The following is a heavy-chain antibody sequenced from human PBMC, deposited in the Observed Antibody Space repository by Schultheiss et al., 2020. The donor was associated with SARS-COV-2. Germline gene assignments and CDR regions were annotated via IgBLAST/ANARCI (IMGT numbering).Heavy chain of an antibody. CDR1: GGSISSYY. J-gene: IGHJ2*01. Sequence: SQTLSLTCTVSGGSISSYYWSWIRQPPGKGLEWIGRIYTSGSTNYNPSLKSRVTMSVDTSKNQFSLKLSSVTAADTAVYYCASLSSSSPYYWYFDLWGRGTLVTVSS. V-gene: IGHV4-4*07. D-gene: IGHD6-6*01. CDR3: ASLSSSSPYYWYFDL. CDR2: IYTSGST.